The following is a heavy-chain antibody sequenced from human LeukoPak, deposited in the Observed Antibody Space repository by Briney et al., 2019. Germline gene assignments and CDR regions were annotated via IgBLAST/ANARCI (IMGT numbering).Heavy chain of an antibody. J-gene: IGHJ4*02. D-gene: IGHD6-13*01. CDR2: IYHSGST. V-gene: IGHV4-30-2*01. Sequence: PSETLSLTCAVSGGSISSGGYSWSWIRQPPGKGLEWIGYIYHSGSTYYNPSLKSRVTISVDRSKSQFSLKLNSVTAADTAVYYCARARGYGVGYFDYWGQGTLVTVSS. CDR1: GGSISSGGYS. CDR3: ARARGYGVGYFDY.